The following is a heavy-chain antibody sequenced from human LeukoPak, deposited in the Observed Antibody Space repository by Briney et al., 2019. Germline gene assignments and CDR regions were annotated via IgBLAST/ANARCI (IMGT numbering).Heavy chain of an antibody. CDR1: INTFTGHH. CDR2: INPNSADT. D-gene: IGHD1-14*01. Sequence: GASLKVSCKTSINTFTGHHMHCVRQAPGQRLEWMGWINPNSADTKYAQIFQGRVTMTRDTSNSTVYMELSRLTSGDTAIYYCAREPTGSRHPGDIWGQGTMVIVS. V-gene: IGHV1-2*02. CDR3: AREPTGSRHPGDI. J-gene: IGHJ3*02.